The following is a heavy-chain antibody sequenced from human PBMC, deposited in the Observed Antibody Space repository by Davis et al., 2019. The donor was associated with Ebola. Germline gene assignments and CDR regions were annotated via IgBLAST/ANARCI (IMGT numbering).Heavy chain of an antibody. D-gene: IGHD3-3*01. CDR3: ARDSITIFGVVMGRGMDV. CDR1: GFTFSSYW. Sequence: GESLKISCAASGFTFSSYWMSWVRQAPGKGLEWVANIKQDGSEKYYVDSVKGRFTISRDNAKNSLYLQMNSLRAEDTAVYYCARDSITIFGVVMGRGMDVWGQGTTVTVSS. CDR2: IKQDGSEK. J-gene: IGHJ6*02. V-gene: IGHV3-7*03.